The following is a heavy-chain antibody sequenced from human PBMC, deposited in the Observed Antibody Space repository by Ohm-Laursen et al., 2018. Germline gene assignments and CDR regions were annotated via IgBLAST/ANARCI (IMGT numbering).Heavy chain of an antibody. Sequence: SETLSLTCTVSGGSISSYYWSWIRQPPGKGLEWIGYIYYSGSTNYNPSLKSRVTISVDTSKNQFSLKLNSVTAADTAVYYCARLNWNYYYGMDVWGQGTTVTVSS. CDR3: ARLNWNYYYGMDV. V-gene: IGHV4-59*01. CDR2: IYYSGST. CDR1: GGSISSYY. J-gene: IGHJ6*02. D-gene: IGHD1-20*01.